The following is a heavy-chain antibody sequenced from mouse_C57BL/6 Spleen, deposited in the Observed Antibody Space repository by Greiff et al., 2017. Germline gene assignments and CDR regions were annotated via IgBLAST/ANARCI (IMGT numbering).Heavy chain of an antibody. D-gene: IGHD4-1*01. CDR1: GYTFTSYC. V-gene: IGHV1-50*01. J-gene: IGHJ4*01. CDR3: ASIPLPGPHYAMDY. Sequence: QVQLQQPGAELVKPGASVKLSCKASGYTFTSYCMQWVKQRPGQGLEWIGEIDPSDSYPNYNQKFKGKATLTVDTSSSTAYMQLRTLTSEASSVYYCASIPLPGPHYAMDYWGQGTSVTVSS. CDR2: IDPSDSYP.